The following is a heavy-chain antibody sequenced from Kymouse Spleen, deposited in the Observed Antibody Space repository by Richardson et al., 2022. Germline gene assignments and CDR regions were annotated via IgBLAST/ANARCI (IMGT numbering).Heavy chain of an antibody. J-gene: IGHJ6*02. CDR1: GGSISSSSYY. CDR3: ARQKAVAGYYYYGMDV. CDR2: IYYSGST. Sequence: QLQLQESGPGLVKPSETLSLTCTVSGGSISSSSYYWGWIRQPPGKGLEWIGSIYYSGSTYYNPSLKSRVTISVDTSKNQFSLKLSSVTAADTAVYYCARQKAVAGYYYYGMDVWGQGTTVTVSS. V-gene: IGHV4-39*01. D-gene: IGHD6-19*01.